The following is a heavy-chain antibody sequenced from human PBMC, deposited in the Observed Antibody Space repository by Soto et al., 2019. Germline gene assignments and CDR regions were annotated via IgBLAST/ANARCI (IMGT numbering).Heavy chain of an antibody. J-gene: IGHJ4*02. Sequence: QVQLVQSGAEVKKPGASVKVSCKASGYTLTSYGISWVRQAPGQGLEWMGWISAYNGNTNYAQKLQGRVTMTTDTSTSTAYMELRSLRSDDTAVYYCARDQTQTLRFLEWLPTHSPFDYWGQGTLVTVSS. CDR2: ISAYNGNT. V-gene: IGHV1-18*01. D-gene: IGHD3-3*01. CDR3: ARDQTQTLRFLEWLPTHSPFDY. CDR1: GYTLTSYG.